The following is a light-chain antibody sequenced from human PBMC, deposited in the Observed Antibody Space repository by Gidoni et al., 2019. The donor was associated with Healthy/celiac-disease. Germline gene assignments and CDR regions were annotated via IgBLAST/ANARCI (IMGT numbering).Light chain of an antibody. CDR3: QQSYSTLFT. CDR1: QSISSY. CDR2: AAS. Sequence: DIQMTHSPSSLSASVGDRVTITCRASQSISSYLNWYQQKPGKAPKLLIYAASSLQRGVPSRFSGSGSGTDFTLTISSLQPEDFATYYCQQSYSTLFTFGPGTKVEIK. V-gene: IGKV1-39*01. J-gene: IGKJ3*01.